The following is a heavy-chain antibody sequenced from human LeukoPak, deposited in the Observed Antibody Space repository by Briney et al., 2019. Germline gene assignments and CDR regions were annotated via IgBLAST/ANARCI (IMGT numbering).Heavy chain of an antibody. CDR3: ARDGRNWDLSIELDY. J-gene: IGHJ4*02. CDR1: VYTFTSYG. CDR2: ISVYNGNT. V-gene: IGHV1-18*01. Sequence: GASEKVSCKASVYTFTSYGISWVRQAPGQELEWMGWISVYNGNTNYAQQLQGRVTMTTDTSTSTACMQLRSLRTDDTAVYYCARDGRNWDLSIELDYWGQGTLVTVSS. D-gene: IGHD7-27*01.